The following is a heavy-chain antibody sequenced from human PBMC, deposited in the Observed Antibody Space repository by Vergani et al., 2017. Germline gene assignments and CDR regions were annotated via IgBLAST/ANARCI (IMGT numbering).Heavy chain of an antibody. CDR1: GYSLSDHY. CDR2: LDPHTGDT. D-gene: IGHD4-23*01. Sequence: QVQLVQSGAEVRKPGASVKVSCKASGYSLSDHYIHLVRQAPGQGFEWMGRLDPHTGDTKYAEKFQGRAILTRDRSISTAYMELISLISDDTAVYYCARNRGHGGSYSVSWFDPWGQGTQVTVAS. V-gene: IGHV1-2*02. J-gene: IGHJ5*02. CDR3: ARNRGHGGSYSVSWFDP.